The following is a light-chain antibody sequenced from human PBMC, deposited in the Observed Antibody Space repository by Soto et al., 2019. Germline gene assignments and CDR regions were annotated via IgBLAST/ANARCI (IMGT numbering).Light chain of an antibody. CDR1: NSDVGAYNY. CDR3: SSYTSSDSLVL. Sequence: QSVLTQPASVSGSPGQSITISCTGTNSDVGAYNYVSWYQQYPGKAPKLMIYDVTTRPSGVSNRFSGSKSGNTASLTISGLQAEDEADYFCSSYTSSDSLVLFGGGTKLTVL. V-gene: IGLV2-14*01. CDR2: DVT. J-gene: IGLJ2*01.